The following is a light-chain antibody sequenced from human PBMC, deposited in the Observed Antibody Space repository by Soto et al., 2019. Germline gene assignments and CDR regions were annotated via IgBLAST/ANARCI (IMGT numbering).Light chain of an antibody. CDR1: SVHSTYA. Sequence: QPVLAQSPSASASLGASVKLTCTLSSVHSTYAIAWHHQQPEKGPRYLMKLNSDGSHTKGDGIPDRFSGSSSGAERYLSISSLQSEDEADYYCQSWDTGIHRVFGGGTKLTVL. CDR2: LNSDGSH. J-gene: IGLJ2*01. CDR3: QSWDTGIHRV. V-gene: IGLV4-69*01.